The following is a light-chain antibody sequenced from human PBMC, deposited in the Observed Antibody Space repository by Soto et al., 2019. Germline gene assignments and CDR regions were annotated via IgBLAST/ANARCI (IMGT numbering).Light chain of an antibody. CDR3: QQYNSYSPT. CDR2: DAS. Sequence: DIQMTQSPSTLSASVGDRVTITCRASQSISSWLAWYQQKPGKAPKLLIYDASSLESGVPSRFSGSGSGTDFTLTISGLQPGDSATYYCQQYNSYSPTFGQGTKVDIK. V-gene: IGKV1-5*01. J-gene: IGKJ1*01. CDR1: QSISSW.